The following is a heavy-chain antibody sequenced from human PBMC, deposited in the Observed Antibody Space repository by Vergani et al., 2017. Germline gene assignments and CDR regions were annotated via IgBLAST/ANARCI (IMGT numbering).Heavy chain of an antibody. CDR3: ARDNKQLRPRACDL. J-gene: IGHJ3*01. CDR2: IYVSGIT. CDR1: GASINNDFYY. D-gene: IGHD4-23*01. V-gene: IGHV4-61*02. Sequence: QVQLQESGPGLVKPSQTLSLTCTVSGASINNDFYYWHWIRQPAGKGLECIGRIYVSGITDYNSSLQSRVSMSVDTSKNQFSLTLTSVTAADTAVYYCARDNKQLRPRACDLWGQGTMVTVSS.